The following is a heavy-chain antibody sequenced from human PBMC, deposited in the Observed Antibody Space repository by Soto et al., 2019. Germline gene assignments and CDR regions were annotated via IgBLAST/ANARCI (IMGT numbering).Heavy chain of an antibody. CDR2: IYYSGST. Sequence: SETLSLTCTVAGGSISSSSYYWGWISQPPGKGLEWIGSIYYSGSTYYNPSLKSRVTISVDTSKNQFSLKLSSVTAADTAVYYCARRTNYYDSSGYHPPDAFDIWGQGTMVTVSS. CDR1: GGSISSSSYY. J-gene: IGHJ3*02. D-gene: IGHD3-22*01. CDR3: ARRTNYYDSSGYHPPDAFDI. V-gene: IGHV4-39*01.